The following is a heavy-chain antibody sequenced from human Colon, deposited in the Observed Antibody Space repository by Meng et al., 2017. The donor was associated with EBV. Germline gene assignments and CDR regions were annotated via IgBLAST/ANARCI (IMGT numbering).Heavy chain of an antibody. V-gene: IGHV4-31*03. Sequence: QVQLQESGPGRVKSSQTLSLNCSVSGGSISSCNHYWSWIRQHPGKGLEYIGYIYYSGSTYYNPSLKSRVIISVDTSKNQFSLRLNSVTAADTAVYYCASLYGDSSVWYLDLWGRGTLVTVSS. CDR3: ASLYGDSSVWYLDL. CDR2: IYYSGST. CDR1: GGSISSCNHY. J-gene: IGHJ2*01. D-gene: IGHD4-17*01.